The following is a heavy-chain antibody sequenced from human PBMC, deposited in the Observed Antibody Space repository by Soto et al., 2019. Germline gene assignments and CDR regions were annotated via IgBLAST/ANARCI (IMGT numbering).Heavy chain of an antibody. CDR1: GGTFSSYA. CDR2: IIPIFGTA. Sequence: SVKVSCKASGGTFSSYAMSWVRQAPGQRIEWKGGIIPIFGTANYAQKFQGRVTITADESTSTAYMELSSLRSEDTAVYYCARDYTPRTYCGGDCYFGVAFDIWGQGTMVTVS. J-gene: IGHJ3*02. V-gene: IGHV1-69*13. CDR3: ARDYTPRTYCGGDCYFGVAFDI. D-gene: IGHD2-21*02.